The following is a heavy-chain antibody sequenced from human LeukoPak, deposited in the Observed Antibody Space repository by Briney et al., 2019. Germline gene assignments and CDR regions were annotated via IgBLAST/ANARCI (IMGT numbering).Heavy chain of an antibody. CDR3: AELGITMIGGV. Sequence: GGSLRLSCAASGFTFSSYEMNGFGQPPGKGLGGVSYISSSGSTIYYADSVKGRFTISRDNAKNSLYLQMNSLRAEDTAVYYCAELGITMIGGVWGKGTTVTISS. D-gene: IGHD3-10*02. CDR2: ISSSGSTI. J-gene: IGHJ6*04. CDR1: GFTFSSYE. V-gene: IGHV3-48*03.